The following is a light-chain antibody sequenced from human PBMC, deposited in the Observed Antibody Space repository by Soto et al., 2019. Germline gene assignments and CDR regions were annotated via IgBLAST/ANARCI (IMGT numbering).Light chain of an antibody. CDR3: QHYDSYSEA. V-gene: IGKV1-5*03. J-gene: IGKJ1*01. CDR2: KAS. Sequence: DIQMTQSPSTLSGSVGDRVTITCRASQTISSWLSWYQQKPGKAPKLLIYKASTLKSGLPSRFSGNGSGTEFTLTISSLKPDDFTTYYCQHYDSYSEAFGQGTKVDLK. CDR1: QTISSW.